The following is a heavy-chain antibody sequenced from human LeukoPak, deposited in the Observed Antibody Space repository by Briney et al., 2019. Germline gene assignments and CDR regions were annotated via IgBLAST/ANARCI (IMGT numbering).Heavy chain of an antibody. J-gene: IGHJ4*02. CDR2: IYIGGNT. V-gene: IGHV3-66*01. D-gene: IGHD4-17*01. CDR3: AKYGTYGDYPFDY. Sequence: GGSLRLSCVVSGFTVSNSYMTWVRQAPGKGLEWVSVIYIGGNTYYADSVKGRFTISRDNSKNTLYLQMNSLRAEDTAVYYCAKYGTYGDYPFDYWGQGTLVTVSS. CDR1: GFTVSNSY.